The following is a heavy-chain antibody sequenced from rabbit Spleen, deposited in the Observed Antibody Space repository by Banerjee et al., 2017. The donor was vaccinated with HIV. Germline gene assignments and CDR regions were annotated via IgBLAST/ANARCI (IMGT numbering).Heavy chain of an antibody. V-gene: IGHV1S40*01. J-gene: IGHJ6*01. CDR3: ARDTSSSFSSYGMDL. D-gene: IGHD1-1*01. CDR2: IVGSSSDFT. CDR1: GFSFSSSDY. Sequence: QSLEESGGDLVKPGASLTLTCTASGFSFSSSDYMCWVRQAPGEGLEWISCIVGSSSDFTYSATWAKGRFTCSKTSSTTVTLQMTSLTAADTATYFCARDTSSSFSSYGMDLWGPGTLVTVS.